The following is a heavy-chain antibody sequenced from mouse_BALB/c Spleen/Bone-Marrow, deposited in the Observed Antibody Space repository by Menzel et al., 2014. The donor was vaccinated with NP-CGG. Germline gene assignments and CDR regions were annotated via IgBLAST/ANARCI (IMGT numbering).Heavy chain of an antibody. V-gene: IGHV1S34*01. D-gene: IGHD1-1*01. CDR1: DYSFTDYC. CDR2: ISCYNGAT. J-gene: IGHJ4*01. Sequence: LVKTGASVKISCKASDYSFTDYCMHWVKQTHGKSLEWFGYISCYNGATSYNQKFKGKATFTVDSSSSTAYMQFSSLTSEDSAVYYCARSEGIYYYGSSYAMDYWGKGTSVTVSS. CDR3: ARSEGIYYYGSSYAMDY.